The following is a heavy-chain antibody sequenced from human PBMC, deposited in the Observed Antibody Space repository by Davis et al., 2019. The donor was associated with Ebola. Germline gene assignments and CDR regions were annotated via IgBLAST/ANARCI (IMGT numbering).Heavy chain of an antibody. D-gene: IGHD6-6*01. CDR3: AREIYGYSSSSELGY. V-gene: IGHV1-8*01. CDR2: MDPHSGDT. CDR1: GYTFSRYD. Sequence: AASVKVSCKASGYTFSRYDINWVRQAAGQGLEWVGWMDPHSGDTVYDQKFQGRITMTMNTSIGTAYMELRSLRSEDTAVYYCAREIYGYSSSSELGYWGQGTLVTVSS. J-gene: IGHJ4*02.